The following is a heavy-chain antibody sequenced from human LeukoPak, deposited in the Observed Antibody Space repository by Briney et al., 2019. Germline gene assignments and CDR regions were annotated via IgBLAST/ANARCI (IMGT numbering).Heavy chain of an antibody. CDR3: AKDLLRGDLGYWYFDL. D-gene: IGHD4-17*01. CDR1: GFTFSSYG. V-gene: IGHV3-30*18. CDR2: ISYDGSNK. J-gene: IGHJ2*01. Sequence: HAGGSLRLSCAASGFTFSSYGMPWFRQAPGKGLGGGEVISYDGSNKYYADSVKGRFTISRDNSKNTLYLQMNSLRAEDTAVYYCAKDLLRGDLGYWYFDLWGRGTLVTVSS.